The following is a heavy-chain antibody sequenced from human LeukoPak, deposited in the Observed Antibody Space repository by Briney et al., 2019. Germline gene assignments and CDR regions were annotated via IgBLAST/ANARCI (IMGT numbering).Heavy chain of an antibody. CDR2: ISGSGGST. V-gene: IGHV3-23*01. D-gene: IGHD4-23*01. Sequence: GGSLRLSCAASGFTFSSYAMSWVRQAPGKGLEWVSAISGSGGSTYYADSVKGRFTISRDNSKNTLYLQMNSLRAEDTAVYYCAKCRDYGGNRGDFGYWGQGTLVTVSS. CDR1: GFTFSSYA. CDR3: AKCRDYGGNRGDFGY. J-gene: IGHJ4*02.